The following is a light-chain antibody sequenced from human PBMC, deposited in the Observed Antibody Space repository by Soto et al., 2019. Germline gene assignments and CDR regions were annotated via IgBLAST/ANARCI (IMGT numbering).Light chain of an antibody. V-gene: IGLV2-23*01. CDR1: SSDVLSYDA. CDR3: CSYVYTNSCV. CDR2: EGN. Sequence: QSALTQPASVSGSPGQSITISCTGTSSDVLSYDAVSWYQHHPGKAPKLIIYEGNKRPSGVSNRFSGSRSGNMASLTISGLQAEDEADYYCCSYVYTNSCVFGGGTKVTVL. J-gene: IGLJ3*02.